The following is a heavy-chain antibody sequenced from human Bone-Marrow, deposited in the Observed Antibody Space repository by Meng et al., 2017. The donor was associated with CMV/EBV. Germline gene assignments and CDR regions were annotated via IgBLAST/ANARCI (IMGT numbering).Heavy chain of an antibody. J-gene: IGHJ6*02. Sequence: GGSLRLSCAASGFTFSSYGMHWVRQAPGKGLEWVAFIRYDGSNKYYADSVKGRFTISRDNSKNTLYLQMSSLRAEDTAVYYCARDGSPRGGMDVWGQGTTVTVSS. D-gene: IGHD6-13*01. CDR2: IRYDGSNK. V-gene: IGHV3-30*02. CDR1: GFTFSSYG. CDR3: ARDGSPRGGMDV.